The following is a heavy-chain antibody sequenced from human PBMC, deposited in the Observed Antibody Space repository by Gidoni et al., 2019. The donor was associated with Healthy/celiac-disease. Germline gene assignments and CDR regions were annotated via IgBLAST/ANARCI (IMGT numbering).Heavy chain of an antibody. Sequence: HVQLVESGGGVVQPWRSLKLSCAAPGFPFSSYDVIWVRQAPGRGLEWVAVILYDGSNKYYADAVNGLFIISRDNYKNTLYLQMNSLRVEDTAVYYCARGPEAYCSGGSCYWKFDYWGQGTLVTVSS. CDR3: ARGPEAYCSGGSCYWKFDY. J-gene: IGHJ4*02. D-gene: IGHD2-15*01. V-gene: IGHV3-30*04. CDR1: GFPFSSYD. CDR2: ILYDGSNK.